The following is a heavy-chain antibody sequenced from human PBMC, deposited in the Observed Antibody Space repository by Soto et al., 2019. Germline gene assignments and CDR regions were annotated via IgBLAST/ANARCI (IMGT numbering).Heavy chain of an antibody. CDR3: ARDMLVVVNSGKDYYYYYGMDV. Sequence: SETLSLTCTVSGGSISSYYWSWIRQPPGKGLEWIGYIYYSGSTNYNPSLKSRVTISVDTSKNQFSLKLSSVTAADTAVYYCARDMLVVVNSGKDYYYYYGMDVWGQGTTVTVSS. D-gene: IGHD3-22*01. J-gene: IGHJ6*02. CDR1: GGSISSYY. V-gene: IGHV4-59*01. CDR2: IYYSGST.